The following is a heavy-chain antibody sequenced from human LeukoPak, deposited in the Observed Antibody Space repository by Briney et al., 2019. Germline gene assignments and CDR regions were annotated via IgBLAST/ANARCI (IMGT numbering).Heavy chain of an antibody. V-gene: IGHV3-74*01. CDR1: GFSFSTYW. CDR2: INPDGSTS. J-gene: IGHJ4*02. CDR3: ARGGLEPVFC. D-gene: IGHD1-1*01. Sequence: GGSLKLSCTASGFSFSTYWMHWVRQAPGKGLVWVARINPDGSTSNYADSVQGRLTISTDNAKNTLYLEMSSLKADDTAVYYCARGGLEPVFCWGKGNLVTVSS.